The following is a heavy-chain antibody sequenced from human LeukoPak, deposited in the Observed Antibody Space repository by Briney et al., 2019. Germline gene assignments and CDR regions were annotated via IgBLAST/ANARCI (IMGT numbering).Heavy chain of an antibody. CDR3: ARVPRLYGYLVDY. J-gene: IGHJ4*02. CDR1: GFTFSSYA. D-gene: IGHD2-8*01. V-gene: IGHV3-48*03. CDR2: ISGSGYTI. Sequence: GGSLRLSCAASGFTFSSYAMSWVRQAPGKGLDWVSYISGSGYTIYYADSVKGRFTISRDNAKSSLYLQMNSLRAEDTAVYYCARVPRLYGYLVDYWGQGTLVTVSS.